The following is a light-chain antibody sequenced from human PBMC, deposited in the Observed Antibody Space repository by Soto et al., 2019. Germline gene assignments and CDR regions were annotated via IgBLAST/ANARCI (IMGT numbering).Light chain of an antibody. J-gene: IGKJ5*01. Sequence: EIVLTKSPSTLSLSPGERASLSCRASESVSTSLCWYQQKPGQAPRLLISDASTRATGVPARFSGSGSGTVFTLTISSLEPEDFGVYYCQQRSNWPLITFGQGTRLEIK. CDR2: DAS. CDR3: QQRSNWPLIT. CDR1: ESVSTS. V-gene: IGKV3-11*01.